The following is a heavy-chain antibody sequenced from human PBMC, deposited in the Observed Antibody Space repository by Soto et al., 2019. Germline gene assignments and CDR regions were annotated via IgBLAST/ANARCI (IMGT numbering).Heavy chain of an antibody. D-gene: IGHD6-6*01. CDR1: GGSVDSGDYY. CDR2: SYYTGST. V-gene: IGHV4-30-4*01. CDR3: ALSSSPPHYSGLEV. J-gene: IGHJ6*02. Sequence: QVQLKESCPGLVPPSQTLSLTCSVSGGSVDSGDYYWHWIQQPTGKFLQYIGYSYYTGSTYYNPSLTSRFTISLDTSEIQFSLTVTSGLAAEPVVSVCALSSSPPHYSGLEVWGQGNTVTVS.